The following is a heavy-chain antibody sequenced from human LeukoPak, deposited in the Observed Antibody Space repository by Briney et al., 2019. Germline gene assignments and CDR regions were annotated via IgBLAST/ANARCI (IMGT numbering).Heavy chain of an antibody. J-gene: IGHJ5*02. D-gene: IGHD2-2*01. CDR3: AKTMWGYCSSTSCYAGNWFDP. V-gene: IGHV3-23*01. Sequence: GGSLRLSCAASGFSFSAYWMSWVRQAPGKGLEWVSAISGSGGSTYYADSVKGRFTISRDNSKNTLYLQMNSLRAEDTAVYYCAKTMWGYCSSTSCYAGNWFDPWGQGTLVTVSS. CDR2: ISGSGGST. CDR1: GFSFSAYW.